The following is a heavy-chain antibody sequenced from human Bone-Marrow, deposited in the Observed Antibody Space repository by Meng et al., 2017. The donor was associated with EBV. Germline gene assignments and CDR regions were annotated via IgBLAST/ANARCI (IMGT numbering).Heavy chain of an antibody. CDR1: GFIFSTYS. Sequence: EVQLVESGGXLVKPGGXLSLSCAASGFIFSTYSMNWVRQGPGKGLEWVSSISSSSGDIQYADSVKGRFTISRDNAKNSLYLQMNSLRAEDTAVYYCARPLYGSGSFRFDYWEQGTLVTVSS. V-gene: IGHV3-21*01. CDR2: ISSSSGDI. J-gene: IGHJ4*02. CDR3: ARPLYGSGSFRFDY. D-gene: IGHD3-10*01.